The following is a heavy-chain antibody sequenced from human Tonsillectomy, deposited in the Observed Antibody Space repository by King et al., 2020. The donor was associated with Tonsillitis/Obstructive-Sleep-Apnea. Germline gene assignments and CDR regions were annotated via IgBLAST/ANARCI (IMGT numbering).Heavy chain of an antibody. CDR1: GGSIRSGSYY. V-gene: IGHV4-39*01. Sequence: QLQESGPGLVKPSETLSLTCTVSGGSIRSGSYYWGWIRQPPGKGLEWIGSIYYSGSTYYNPSLKSRVTISVATSKNQVSLKLNSVTAADTAVYYCARLYGGHRPPDYWGQGTLVTVSS. CDR3: ARLYGGHRPPDY. J-gene: IGHJ4*02. D-gene: IGHD4-23*01. CDR2: IYYSGST.